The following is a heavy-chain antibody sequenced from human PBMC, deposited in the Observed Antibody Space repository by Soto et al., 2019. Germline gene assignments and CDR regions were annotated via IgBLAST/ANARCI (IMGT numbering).Heavy chain of an antibody. CDR2: ISGSGGST. CDR1: GFTFSSYA. D-gene: IGHD5-12*01. J-gene: IGHJ4*02. CDR3: AKMGGYETHKYYFDY. V-gene: IGHV3-23*01. Sequence: EVQLLESGGGLVQPGGSLRLSCAASGFTFSSYAMSWVRQAPGKGLEWVSAISGSGGSTYYADSVKGRFTISRDFSENTLSLQMNSLRAEDTAVYYYAKMGGYETHKYYFDYWGQGTLVTVSS.